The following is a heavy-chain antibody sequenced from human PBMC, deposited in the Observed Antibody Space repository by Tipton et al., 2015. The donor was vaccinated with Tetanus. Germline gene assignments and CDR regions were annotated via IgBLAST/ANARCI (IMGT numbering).Heavy chain of an antibody. Sequence: SLRLSCAASGFIFSSYGIHWVRQAPGKGLEWVAVSWYDGTDKYYADSVKGRFTISRDNSKNPLYLQMNSLRAEDTAVYYCAREGDCSGGSCFSGAFDNWGQGTQVTVSS. CDR3: AREGDCSGGSCFSGAFDN. D-gene: IGHD2-15*01. J-gene: IGHJ4*02. CDR2: SWYDGTDK. CDR1: GFIFSSYG. V-gene: IGHV3-33*01.